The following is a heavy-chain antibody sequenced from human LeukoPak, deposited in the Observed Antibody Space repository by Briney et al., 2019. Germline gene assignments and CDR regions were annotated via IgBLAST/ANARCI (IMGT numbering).Heavy chain of an antibody. Sequence: SVKVSCKASGNTFTSYGISWVRQAPGQGLEWMGRIIPILGIANYAQKFQGRVTITADKSTSTAYMELSSLRSEDTAVYYCARVECIAVAGTSFDYWGQGTLVTVSS. CDR3: ARVECIAVAGTSFDY. D-gene: IGHD6-19*01. V-gene: IGHV1-69*04. CDR1: GNTFTSYG. CDR2: IIPILGIA. J-gene: IGHJ4*02.